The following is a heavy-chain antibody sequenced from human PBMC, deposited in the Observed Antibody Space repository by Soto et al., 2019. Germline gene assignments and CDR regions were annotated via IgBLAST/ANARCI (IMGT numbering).Heavy chain of an antibody. V-gene: IGHV3-49*04. CDR1: GFTFSGNA. Sequence: GGSLRLSCEGSGFTFSGNAMHWVRQAPGKGLEWVGFIRSKAYGGTTEYAASVKGRFTISRDDSKSIAYLQMNSLKTEDTAVYYCTRDKAGGWLQEFDYWGQGTLVTVSS. CDR2: IRSKAYGGTT. J-gene: IGHJ4*02. D-gene: IGHD5-12*01. CDR3: TRDKAGGWLQEFDY.